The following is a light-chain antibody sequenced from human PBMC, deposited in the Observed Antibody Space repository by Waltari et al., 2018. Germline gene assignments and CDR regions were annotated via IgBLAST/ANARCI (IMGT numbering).Light chain of an antibody. CDR2: DVS. CDR3: SSYTSISTLV. V-gene: IGLV2-14*01. Sequence: QSALTQPASVSGSPGQSITIPCTGTSSDVGGYNYVSWFQQHPVRAPKPMIYDVSKRPSGVSNRFSGSKSGNAASLTISGLQAEDEADYYCSSYTSISTLVFGVGTKVTVL. J-gene: IGLJ3*02. CDR1: SSDVGGYNY.